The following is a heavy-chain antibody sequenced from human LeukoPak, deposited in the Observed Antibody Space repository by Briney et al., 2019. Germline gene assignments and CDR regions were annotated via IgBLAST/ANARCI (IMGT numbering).Heavy chain of an antibody. CDR2: ISAYNGNT. CDR3: ARDRDGSGSYRAQIAEYFQH. V-gene: IGHV1-18*01. Sequence: GESLKISCKGSGYSFTSYGISWVRQAPGQGLEWMRWISAYNGNTNYAQKLQGRVTMTTDTSTSTAYMELRSLRSDDTAVYYCARDRDGSGSYRAQIAEYFQHWGQGTLVTVSS. CDR1: GYSFTSYG. D-gene: IGHD3-10*01. J-gene: IGHJ1*01.